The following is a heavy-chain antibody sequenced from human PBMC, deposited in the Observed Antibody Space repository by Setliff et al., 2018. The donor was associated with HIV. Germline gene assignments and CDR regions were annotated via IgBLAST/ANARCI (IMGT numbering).Heavy chain of an antibody. CDR1: GYTFTSYY. Sequence: ASVKVSCKASGYTFTSYYMHWVRQAPGQGLEWMGIINPSGNTKYSQKFRGRVTITRDASASTAYMELRSLRFDDTAVYYCARDVEHMMDVWGQGTTVTVSS. J-gene: IGHJ6*02. CDR3: ARDVEHMMDV. CDR2: INPSGNT. V-gene: IGHV1-46*01.